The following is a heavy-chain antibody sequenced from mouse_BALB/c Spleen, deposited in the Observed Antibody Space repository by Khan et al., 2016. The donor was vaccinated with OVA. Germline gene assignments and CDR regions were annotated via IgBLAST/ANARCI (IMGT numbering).Heavy chain of an antibody. V-gene: IGHV5-6*01. Sequence: EVQLVESGGDLVKPGGSLKLSCAASGFTFSTYGMSWVRQAPDKRLEWVATVSTGGSYTYYPDSVTGRFTISRDNAKNTLYRQMSGLRSEDTAMVYCTRLAYYYDSEGFAYWGQGTLVTVSA. CDR3: TRLAYYYDSEGFAY. J-gene: IGHJ3*01. CDR1: GFTFSTYG. D-gene: IGHD1-1*01. CDR2: VSTGGSYT.